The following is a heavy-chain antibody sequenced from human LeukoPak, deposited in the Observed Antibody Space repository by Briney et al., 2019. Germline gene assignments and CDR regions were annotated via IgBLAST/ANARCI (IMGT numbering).Heavy chain of an antibody. CDR1: GFTFSSYS. V-gene: IGHV3-21*01. CDR3: ARDFDADHDQDAFDV. CDR2: ISSSSSYI. D-gene: IGHD3-9*01. J-gene: IGHJ3*01. Sequence: GGSLRLSCAASGFTFSSYSMNWVRQAPGKGLEWVSSISSSSSYIYYADSVKGRFTISRDNAKNSLYLQMNSLRAEDTAVYYCARDFDADHDQDAFDVWGQGTLVTVSS.